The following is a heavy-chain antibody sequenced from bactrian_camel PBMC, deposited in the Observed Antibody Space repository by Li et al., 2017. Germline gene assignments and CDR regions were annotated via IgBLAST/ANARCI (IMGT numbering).Heavy chain of an antibody. CDR3: ATWPLRMSVGGTPEGPCSVIRGTDGYAH. D-gene: IGHD1*01. V-gene: IGHV3S10*01. CDR1: GFMFSSNA. CDR2: ISSGGKT. J-gene: IGHJ4*01. Sequence: VQLVESGGGLVQPGGSLRLSCAASGFMFSSNAMNWVRQAPGKGLEWISGISSGGKTYYAGSVKGRFTISQGDGKNTVHIQMNNLKSVDTAMYYCATWPLRMSVGGTPEGPCSVIRGTDGYAHWGQGTQVTVS.